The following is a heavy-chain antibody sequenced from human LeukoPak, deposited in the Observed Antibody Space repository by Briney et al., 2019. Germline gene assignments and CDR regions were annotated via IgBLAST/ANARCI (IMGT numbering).Heavy chain of an antibody. J-gene: IGHJ4*02. CDR3: VRDGVGAPPLDY. D-gene: IGHD1-26*01. Sequence: PGRSLRLSCAASGFTFSSYAMHWVRQAPGKGLEWVAVISYDGSNKYYADSVKGRFTISRDNSKNTLFLQMNSLRAEDTAVYYCVRDGVGAPPLDYWGQGALVTVSS. CDR2: ISYDGSNK. CDR1: GFTFSSYA. V-gene: IGHV3-30-3*01.